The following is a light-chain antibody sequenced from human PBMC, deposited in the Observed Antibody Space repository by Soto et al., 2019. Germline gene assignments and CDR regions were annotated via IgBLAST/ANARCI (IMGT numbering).Light chain of an antibody. CDR2: AAS. Sequence: IQMTDAPSSMSASIVDTVTITCRASQTIDRYLNWFQQKSGQAPKLLMNAASSLRSGVPSRFSASGSGKDFPITISSMQPEDYETYYCQKSHNAQFNFGPGNKVAIK. CDR1: QTIDRY. V-gene: IGKV1-39*01. CDR3: QKSHNAQFN. J-gene: IGKJ3*01.